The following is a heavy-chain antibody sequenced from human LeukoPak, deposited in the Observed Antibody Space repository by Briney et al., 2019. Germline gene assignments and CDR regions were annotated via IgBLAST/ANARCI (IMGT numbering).Heavy chain of an antibody. J-gene: IGHJ4*02. D-gene: IGHD3-10*01. CDR1: GFTFSSYV. CDR3: ARTRGSHPSPFDS. CDR2: ISKDGSNK. Sequence: GRSLRLSCAASGFTFSSYVMHWVRQAPGKGLEWVAVISKDGSNKYYADSVKGRVTISRDNSKNTLYLQMNSLRAEDTAVYYCARTRGSHPSPFDSWGQGTLVTVSS. V-gene: IGHV3-30*04.